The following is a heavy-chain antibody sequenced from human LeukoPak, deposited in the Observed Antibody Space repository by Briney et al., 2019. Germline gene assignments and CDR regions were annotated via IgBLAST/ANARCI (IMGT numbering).Heavy chain of an antibody. D-gene: IGHD2-15*01. CDR2: INYSGST. Sequence: SETLSLTCTVSGGSISSSIYYWGWIRQPPGKGLEWIGSINYSGSTYYNPSLKTRVIISLDTSENQFSLKLSSVTAADTAVYYCARVHRYCSGGNCYQAYSFFDYWGQGTLVTVSS. V-gene: IGHV4-39*07. CDR3: ARVHRYCSGGNCYQAYSFFDY. J-gene: IGHJ4*02. CDR1: GGSISSSIYY.